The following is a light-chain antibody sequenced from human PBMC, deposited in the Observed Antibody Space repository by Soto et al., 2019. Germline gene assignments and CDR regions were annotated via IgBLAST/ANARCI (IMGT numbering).Light chain of an antibody. Sequence: EIVLTQSPGTLSLSPGERATLSSRASQSVSVNSLAWYQQKGGQAPRLPIYAASTRATGVPDRFSGTGSGTDFALTISRLETDDSAVYYCQQYGGSPFTFGPGTKVDI. CDR1: QSVSVNS. CDR2: AAS. V-gene: IGKV3-20*01. CDR3: QQYGGSPFT. J-gene: IGKJ3*01.